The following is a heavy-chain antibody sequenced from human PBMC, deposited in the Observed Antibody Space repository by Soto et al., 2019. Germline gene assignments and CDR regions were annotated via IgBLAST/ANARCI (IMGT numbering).Heavy chain of an antibody. V-gene: IGHV3-7*04. J-gene: IGHJ4*02. CDR3: ARAAGADTEDY. Sequence: EVQLVESGGGLVQPGGSLRLSCAASGFTFSSYWMCWVRQAPGKGLGWVANIKEDGSERYYVDSVKGRFTISRDNAKNSLNLQMTSRRAEDTAVYYWARAAGADTEDYWGQGTLVTVSS. CDR1: GFTFSSYW. D-gene: IGHD3-10*01. CDR2: IKEDGSER.